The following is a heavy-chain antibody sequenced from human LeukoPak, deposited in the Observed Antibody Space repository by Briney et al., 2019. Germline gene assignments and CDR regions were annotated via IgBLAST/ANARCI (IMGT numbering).Heavy chain of an antibody. D-gene: IGHD1-1*01. CDR3: ARDKIEGPTKLDY. Sequence: GGSLRLSCAASGFTFSSYWMSWVRQAPGKGLEWVANIKQDKSEKYYVDSLKGRFTISRDNAKNSLYLQMNSLRAEDTAVYYCARDKIEGPTKLDYWGQGILVTVSS. V-gene: IGHV3-7*01. J-gene: IGHJ4*02. CDR1: GFTFSSYW. CDR2: IKQDKSEK.